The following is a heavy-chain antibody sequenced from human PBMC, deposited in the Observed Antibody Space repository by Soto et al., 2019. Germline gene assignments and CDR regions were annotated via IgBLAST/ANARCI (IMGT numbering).Heavy chain of an antibody. CDR1: GFTFSRHT. CDR2: ISDDGSNT. Sequence: QVQLVESGGGVVQPGRSLRLSCAASGFTFSRHTMHWVRQAPGKGLEWVAAISDDGSNTYYADSVKGRFPISRDNSKNTLYLQMNNLSSQDTAVHHCAREVYYDFWSGFNTPPYYFDNWGQGTLVTVSS. J-gene: IGHJ4*02. D-gene: IGHD3-3*01. V-gene: IGHV3-30-3*01. CDR3: AREVYYDFWSGFNTPPYYFDN.